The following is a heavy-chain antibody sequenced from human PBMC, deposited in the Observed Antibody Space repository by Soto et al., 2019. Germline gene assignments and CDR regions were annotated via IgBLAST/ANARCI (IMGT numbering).Heavy chain of an antibody. D-gene: IGHD6-6*01. CDR3: AYSRSGY. CDR1: GFTFSSYS. J-gene: IGHJ1*01. CDR2: ISSSSSYI. V-gene: IGHV3-21*01. Sequence: GGSLRLSCAASGFTFSSYSMNWVRQAPGKGLEWVSSISSSSSYIYYADSVTGRFTISRDNAKNSLYLQMNRLRAEDTAVYYCAYSRSGYWGQGTLVTVSS.